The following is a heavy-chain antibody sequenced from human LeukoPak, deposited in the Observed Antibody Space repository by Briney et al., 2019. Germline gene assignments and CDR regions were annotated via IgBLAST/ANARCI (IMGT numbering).Heavy chain of an antibody. V-gene: IGHV3-30-3*01. CDR3: ARAFTRGVVTATSDY. J-gene: IGHJ4*02. CDR2: ISYDGSNK. Sequence: GGSLRLSCAASGFTFSSYAMHWVRQAPGKGLEWVAVISYDGSNKYYADSVKGRFTISRDSSKNTLYLQMNSLRAEDTAVYYCARAFTRGVVTATSDYWGQGTLVTVSS. D-gene: IGHD2-21*02. CDR1: GFTFSSYA.